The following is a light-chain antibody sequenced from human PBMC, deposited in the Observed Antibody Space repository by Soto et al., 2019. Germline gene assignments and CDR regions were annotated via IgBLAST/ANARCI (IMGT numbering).Light chain of an antibody. CDR3: KSYAGSNTYV. J-gene: IGLJ1*01. Sequence: QSVLPQPASASGSPGQSFTISCTGTKNDIGVYDFVSWYQHHPGKAPRLIIYEVVQRPSGVPDRFSGYKYGNTASLTVSGLQAADEADYFCKSYAGSNTYVFGSGTKATV. V-gene: IGLV2-8*01. CDR2: EVV. CDR1: KNDIGVYDF.